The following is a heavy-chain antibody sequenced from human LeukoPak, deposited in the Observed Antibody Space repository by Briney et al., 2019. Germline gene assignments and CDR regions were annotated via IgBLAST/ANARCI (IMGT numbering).Heavy chain of an antibody. Sequence: WPPVKVSCKASGYTFTGYYMHWVRQAPGQGLEWMGWMNPNSGNTGYAQKFQGRVTITRNTSISTAYMELSSLRSEDTAVYYCARDDYSNYGGHCYYYMDVWGKGTTVTVSS. D-gene: IGHD4-11*01. V-gene: IGHV1-8*03. J-gene: IGHJ6*03. CDR1: GYTFTGYY. CDR2: MNPNSGNT. CDR3: ARDDYSNYGGHCYYYMDV.